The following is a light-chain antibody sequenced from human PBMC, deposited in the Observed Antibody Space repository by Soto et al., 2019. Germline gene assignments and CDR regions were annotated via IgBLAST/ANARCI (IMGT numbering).Light chain of an antibody. CDR2: DSS. V-gene: IGKV1-5*01. CDR1: QSISSW. CDR3: QQYNSYDT. J-gene: IGKJ2*01. Sequence: DIQMTQSPSTLSASVGDRVTITCRASQSISSWLAWYQQKPGKAPKLLIYDSSSLESGVPSRFSGSGSGTEFTRTISSLQPDDCAAYYCQQYNSYDTFGQGTKLEIK.